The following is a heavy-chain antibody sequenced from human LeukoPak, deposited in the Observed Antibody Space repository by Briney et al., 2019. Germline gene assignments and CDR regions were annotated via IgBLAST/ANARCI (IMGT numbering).Heavy chain of an antibody. CDR1: GGTFSSYA. V-gene: IGHV1-69*05. CDR2: IIPIFGTA. D-gene: IGHD2-15*01. Sequence: ASVKVSCKASGGTFSSYAISWVRQAPGQGLEWMGGIIPIFGTANYAQKLQGRVTMTTDTSTSTAYMELRSLRSDDTAVYYCARDAVYCSGGSCYPMYWGQGTLVTVSS. J-gene: IGHJ4*02. CDR3: ARDAVYCSGGSCYPMY.